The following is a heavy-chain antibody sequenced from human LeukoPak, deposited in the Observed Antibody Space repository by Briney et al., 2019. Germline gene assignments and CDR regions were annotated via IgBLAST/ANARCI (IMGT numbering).Heavy chain of an antibody. CDR3: ARDASYYDSSGYSFFDI. Sequence: SVKVSCKASGGTFSSYTISWVRQAPGQGLEWMGRIIPILGIANYAQKFQGRVTITADKSTSTAYMELSSLRSEDTAVYYCARDASYYDSSGYSFFDIWGQGTMVTVSS. CDR1: GGTFSSYT. V-gene: IGHV1-69*04. J-gene: IGHJ3*02. D-gene: IGHD3-22*01. CDR2: IIPILGIA.